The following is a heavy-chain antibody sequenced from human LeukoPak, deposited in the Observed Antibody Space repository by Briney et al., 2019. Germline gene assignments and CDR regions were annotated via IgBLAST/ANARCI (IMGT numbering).Heavy chain of an antibody. V-gene: IGHV1-8*01. J-gene: IGHJ5*02. CDR1: GYTFTSYD. CDR2: MNPNSGNT. Sequence: ASVKVSCKASGYTFTSYDINWVRQATGQGLEWMGWMNPNSGNTGYAQKFQGRVSMTRNTSISTAYMELSNLRSADTAVYYCARRISMVRGGSWFDPWGQGTLVTVSS. D-gene: IGHD3-10*01. CDR3: ARRISMVRGGSWFDP.